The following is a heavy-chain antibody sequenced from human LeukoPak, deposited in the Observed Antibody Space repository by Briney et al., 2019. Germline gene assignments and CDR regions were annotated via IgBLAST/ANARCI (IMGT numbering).Heavy chain of an antibody. CDR1: GYTFTGHY. J-gene: IGHJ4*02. Sequence: ASVTVSCKASGYTFTGHYVHWVRQAPGQGLEWMGWINPNIGGTKYAQKFQGRVTMTRETSISTTHMELSSLRSDDTAFYYCAKYYYDSYEGYYFDYWGQGTLVTVSS. V-gene: IGHV1-2*02. D-gene: IGHD3-22*01. CDR3: AKYYYDSYEGYYFDY. CDR2: INPNIGGT.